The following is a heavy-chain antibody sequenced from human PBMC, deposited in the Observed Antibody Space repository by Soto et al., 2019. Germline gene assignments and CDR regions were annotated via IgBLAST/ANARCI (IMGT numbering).Heavy chain of an antibody. V-gene: IGHV1-2*02. D-gene: IGHD1-1*01. Sequence: SXKVSFEASGYTXTDYYINWVRQAPGQGLEWMGWINPNSGGTKYAPKFQGGVTMTRDTSITTAYMELSMLRSGDTAVYYCAREPATAKPEGVDFWGQGTLVTVSS. CDR2: INPNSGGT. J-gene: IGHJ4*02. CDR1: GYTXTDYY. CDR3: AREPATAKPEGVDF.